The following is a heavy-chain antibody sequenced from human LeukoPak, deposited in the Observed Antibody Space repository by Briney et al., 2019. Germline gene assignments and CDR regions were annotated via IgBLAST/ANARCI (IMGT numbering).Heavy chain of an antibody. CDR3: ARRPLGWPWPLEGAFDI. J-gene: IGHJ3*02. D-gene: IGHD3-10*01. CDR2: INHSGST. Sequence: SETLSLTCAVYGGSFSGYYWRWIRQPPGKGLEWIGEINHSGSTNYNPSLKSRVAISVDTSKNQFSRKLSSVTAADTAGYYCARRPLGWPWPLEGAFDIWGQGTMVTVSS. V-gene: IGHV4-34*01. CDR1: GGSFSGYY.